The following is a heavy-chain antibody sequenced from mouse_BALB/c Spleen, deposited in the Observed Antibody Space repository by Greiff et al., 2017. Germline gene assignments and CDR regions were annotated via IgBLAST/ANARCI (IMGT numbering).Heavy chain of an antibody. J-gene: IGHJ4*01. CDR1: GYTFTSYW. CDR2: IDPSDSET. Sequence: QVQLQQPGAELVKPGAPVKLSCKASGYTFTSYWMNWVKQRPGRGLEWIGRIDPSDSETHYNQKFKDKATLTVDKSSSTAYIQLSSLTSEDSAVYYCARKITRYAMDYWGQGTSVTVSS. D-gene: IGHD2-4*01. V-gene: IGHV1-69*02. CDR3: ARKITRYAMDY.